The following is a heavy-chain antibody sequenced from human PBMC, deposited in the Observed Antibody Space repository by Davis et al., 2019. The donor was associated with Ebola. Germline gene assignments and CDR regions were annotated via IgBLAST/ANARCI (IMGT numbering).Heavy chain of an antibody. CDR1: GFTFSSYW. D-gene: IGHD3-10*01. Sequence: GESLKISCAASGFTFSSYWMTWVRQAPGKGLEWVANIKQDGSEKYYVDSVKGRFTISRDNAKNSLYLQVNSLRAEDTAVYYCAKGGDFDYWGQGTLVTVSS. CDR2: IKQDGSEK. CDR3: AKGGDFDY. V-gene: IGHV3-7*01. J-gene: IGHJ4*02.